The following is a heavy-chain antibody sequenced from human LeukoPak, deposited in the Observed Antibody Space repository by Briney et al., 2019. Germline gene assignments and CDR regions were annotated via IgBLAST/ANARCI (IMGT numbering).Heavy chain of an antibody. CDR2: ISVDGSAT. Sequence: GGSLRLSCAASGFTFQNYAMNWLRQTPDRGLFWVAAISVDGSATNYADSVKGRFTVSRDNSRNTLFLQMSNLRPDDTAVYYCARDFGYWGQGTLVTVSS. CDR1: GFTFQNYA. J-gene: IGHJ4*02. CDR3: ARDFGY. V-gene: IGHV3-30*04.